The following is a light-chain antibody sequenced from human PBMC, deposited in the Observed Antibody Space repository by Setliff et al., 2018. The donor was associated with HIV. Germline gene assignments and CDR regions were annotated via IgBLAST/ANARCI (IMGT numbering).Light chain of an antibody. CDR1: SSDIGSWNF. V-gene: IGLV2-23*02. Sequence: QSALTQPASVSGSPGQSITISCTGTSSDIGSWNFVSWYQQYPDKAPKVMIYEVSKRPSGVSNRFSGSKSGNVASLTISGLQAEDGADYYCCSNTGSNTFVFGTGTKVTVL. CDR3: CSNTGSNTFV. J-gene: IGLJ1*01. CDR2: EVS.